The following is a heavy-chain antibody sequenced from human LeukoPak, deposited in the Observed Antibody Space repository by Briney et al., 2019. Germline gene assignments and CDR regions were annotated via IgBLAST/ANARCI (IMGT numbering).Heavy chain of an antibody. CDR2: ISGSGGST. V-gene: IGHV3-23*01. CDR1: GFTFSSYA. CDR3: VKDSRVRSSGWYGDY. D-gene: IGHD6-19*01. Sequence: GGSLRLSCAASGFTFSSYAMSWGRQAPGQGLEWVSAISGSGGSTYYADSVKGRFTISRDNSKNTLYLQMKSLRAEDTAAYYCVKDSRVRSSGWYGDYWGQGTLVTVSS. J-gene: IGHJ4*02.